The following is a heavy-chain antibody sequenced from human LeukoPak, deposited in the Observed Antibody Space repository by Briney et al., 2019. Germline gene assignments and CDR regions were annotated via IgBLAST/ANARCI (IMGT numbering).Heavy chain of an antibody. V-gene: IGHV4-59*01. CDR1: GGSISSYY. Sequence: SETLSLTCTVSGGSISSYYWSWIRQPPGKGLEWIGYIYYSGSTNYNPSLKSRVTISVDTSKNQFSLKLSSVTAADTAVYYCARVTVTTGAFDYWGQGTLVTVSS. CDR2: IYYSGST. J-gene: IGHJ4*02. D-gene: IGHD4-17*01. CDR3: ARVTVTTGAFDY.